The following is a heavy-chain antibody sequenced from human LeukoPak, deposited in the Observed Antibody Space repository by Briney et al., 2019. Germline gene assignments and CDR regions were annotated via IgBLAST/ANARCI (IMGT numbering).Heavy chain of an antibody. CDR1: GFTVSSSY. V-gene: IGHV3-53*01. CDR2: IYSGGST. D-gene: IGHD5-24*01. J-gene: IGHJ4*02. CDR3: ARGPRVATIPFDY. Sequence: PGGSLRLSCAASGFTVSSSYMSWVRQAPGKGLEWVSVIYSGGSTYYADSVKGRFTISRDNSKNTLCLQINSLRAEDTAVYYCARGPRVATIPFDYWGQGTLVTVSS.